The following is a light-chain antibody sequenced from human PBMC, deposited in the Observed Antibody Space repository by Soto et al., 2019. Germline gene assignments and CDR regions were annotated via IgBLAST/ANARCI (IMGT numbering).Light chain of an antibody. CDR1: SSDVGTYNH. CDR2: DVS. J-gene: IGLJ1*01. Sequence: QSALTQPASVSGSPGQSITISCTGTSSDVGTYNHVSWYQQHPGKAPKLMIYDVSNRPSGVSNRFSGSKSGNAASLTISGLQAEDEADYYCSSYTTSTTLGVFLTGTMVTVL. CDR3: SSYTTSTTLGV. V-gene: IGLV2-14*01.